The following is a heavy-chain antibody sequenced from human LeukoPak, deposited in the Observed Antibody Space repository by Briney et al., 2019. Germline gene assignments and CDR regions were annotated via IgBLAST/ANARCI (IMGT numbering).Heavy chain of an antibody. Sequence: GGSLRLSCAASGFTFDDYGMNWVRQAPGKGLEWVSGINCNGGSTGYADSVTGRFTISRDNAKNSLYLQMNRLRAEDTALYHCARRSDYGGNDYWGQGTLVTVSS. CDR2: INCNGGST. CDR1: GFTFDDYG. D-gene: IGHD4-23*01. CDR3: ARRSDYGGNDY. V-gene: IGHV3-20*01. J-gene: IGHJ4*02.